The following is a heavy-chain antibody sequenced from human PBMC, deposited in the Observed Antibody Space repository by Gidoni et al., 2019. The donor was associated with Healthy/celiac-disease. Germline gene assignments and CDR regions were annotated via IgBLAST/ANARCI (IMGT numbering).Heavy chain of an antibody. CDR3: ARGAGSGWFAYYYYGMDV. V-gene: IGHV3-33*01. CDR2: IWYDGSNK. CDR1: GFTFSSYG. J-gene: IGHJ6*02. Sequence: QVQLVESGGGVVQPRRSLRLSCAASGFTFSSYGMNWVRQAPGKGLEWVAVIWYDGSNKYYADSVKGRFTISRDNSKNTLYLQMNSLRAEDTAVYYCARGAGSGWFAYYYYGMDVWGQGTTVTVSS. D-gene: IGHD6-19*01.